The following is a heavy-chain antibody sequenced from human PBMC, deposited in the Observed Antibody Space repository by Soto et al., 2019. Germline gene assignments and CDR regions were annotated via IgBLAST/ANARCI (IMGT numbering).Heavy chain of an antibody. V-gene: IGHV1-46*01. D-gene: IGHD1-26*01. CDR2: INPSGGST. Sequence: GASVKVSCKASRYTFTNFYIHWLRQAPGQGLEWMGIINPSGGSTTYPQKFQGRVTMTRDTSTSTVHMELITLRSEDTAVYYCARSQVGRLLDVRGPGPTVTVSS. CDR3: ARSQVGRLLDV. CDR1: RYTFTNFY. J-gene: IGHJ6*02.